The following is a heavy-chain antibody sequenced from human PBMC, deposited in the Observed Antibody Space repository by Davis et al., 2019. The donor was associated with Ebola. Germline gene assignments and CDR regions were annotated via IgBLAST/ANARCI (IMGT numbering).Heavy chain of an antibody. CDR2: ISSRSSYI. Sequence: GESLKISCAASGFTFSSYLMNWVRQAPGKGLEWVSSISSRSSYIYYADSLKGRFTISRDNAKNSLYLQMNSLRAEDSAVYYCASSKVGYGAFDVWGQGTMVTVSS. J-gene: IGHJ3*01. CDR1: GFTFSSYL. V-gene: IGHV3-21*01. D-gene: IGHD2-15*01. CDR3: ASSKVGYGAFDV.